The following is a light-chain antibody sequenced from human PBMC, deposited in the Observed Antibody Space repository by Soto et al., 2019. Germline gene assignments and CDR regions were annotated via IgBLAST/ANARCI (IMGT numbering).Light chain of an antibody. CDR1: QSISSSY. V-gene: IGKV3-20*01. J-gene: IGKJ3*01. CDR2: AAY. Sequence: EIVLTQSPGTLSLSPGESATLSCRASQSISSSYLAWYQQKPGQAPRLLISAAYSRASGIPGRFSGSGSGTDLTLNISSLEPEDFGVYYCQHYGGPFTFGPGSTVDI. CDR3: QHYGGPFT.